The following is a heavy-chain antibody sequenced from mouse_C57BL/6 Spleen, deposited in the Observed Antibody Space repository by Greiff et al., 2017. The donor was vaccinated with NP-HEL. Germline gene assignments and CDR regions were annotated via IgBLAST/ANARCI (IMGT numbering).Heavy chain of an antibody. CDR3: TSFYYSNYVGFAY. J-gene: IGHJ3*01. V-gene: IGHV6-6*01. CDR2: IRNKANNHAT. CDR1: GFTFSDAW. Sequence: EVMLVESGGGLVQPGGSMKLSCAASGFTFSDAWMDWVRQSPEKGLEWVAEIRNKANNHATYYAESVKGRFTISRDDSKSSVYLQMNSLRAEDTGIYYCTSFYYSNYVGFAYWGQGTLVTVSA. D-gene: IGHD2-5*01.